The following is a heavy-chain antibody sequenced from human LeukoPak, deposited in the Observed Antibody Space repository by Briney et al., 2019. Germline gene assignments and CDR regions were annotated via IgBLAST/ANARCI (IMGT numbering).Heavy chain of an antibody. J-gene: IGHJ4*02. D-gene: IGHD3-3*01. CDR3: ARSYDTNFDY. Sequence: SETLSLTCTVSGGSIRSYYWSWIRQPPGKGLEWIGYIYFSGSTSYNPSLKSRVTISVDRSKNQFSLKLSSVAAADTAVYYCARSYDTNFDYWGQGPLVTVSS. CDR2: IYFSGST. CDR1: GGSIRSYY. V-gene: IGHV4-59*01.